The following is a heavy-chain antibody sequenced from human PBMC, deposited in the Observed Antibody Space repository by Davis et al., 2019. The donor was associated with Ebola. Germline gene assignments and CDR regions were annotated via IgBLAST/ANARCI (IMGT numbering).Heavy chain of an antibody. Sequence: GESLKISCAASGFTFSSHAMSWVRQAPGKGLEWVSTLSSGGSTYYADSVKGRFTISRDNSKNTLYLQMNSLRAEDTVVYYCAKINYYGSGKLLYHYYYGMDVWGKGTTVTVSS. J-gene: IGHJ6*04. D-gene: IGHD3-10*01. CDR3: AKINYYGSGKLLYHYYYGMDV. V-gene: IGHV3-23*01. CDR1: GFTFSSHA. CDR2: LSSGGST.